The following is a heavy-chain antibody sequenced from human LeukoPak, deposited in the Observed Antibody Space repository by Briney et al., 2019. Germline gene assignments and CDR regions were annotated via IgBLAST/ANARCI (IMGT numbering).Heavy chain of an antibody. CDR2: ISWNGGST. CDR3: AKNLNPRSGYLFSGDYYMDV. V-gene: IGHV3-43D*03. CDR1: GFTFDDYA. D-gene: IGHD3-22*01. Sequence: PGGSLRLSCAASGFTFDDYAMHWVRHAPGKGLEWVSLISWNGGSTYYADPVKGRFTISRDNSKNSLYLQMNSLRAEGTALYYCAKNLNPRSGYLFSGDYYMDVWGKGTTVTVSS. J-gene: IGHJ6*03.